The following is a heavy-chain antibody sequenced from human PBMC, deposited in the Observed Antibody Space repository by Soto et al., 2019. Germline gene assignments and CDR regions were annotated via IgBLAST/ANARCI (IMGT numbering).Heavy chain of an antibody. CDR3: ARGAAHDYFDY. CDR2: ISSSSSYI. D-gene: IGHD6-13*01. V-gene: IGHV3-21*01. J-gene: IGHJ4*02. Sequence: EVQLVESGGGLVKPGGSLRLSCAASGFTFSSYSMNWVRQAPGKGLEWVSSISSSSSYIYYADSVKGRFTISRDDAKNSPEQQQNSLRAEDTAVYYCARGAAHDYFDYWGQGTLVTVSS. CDR1: GFTFSSYS.